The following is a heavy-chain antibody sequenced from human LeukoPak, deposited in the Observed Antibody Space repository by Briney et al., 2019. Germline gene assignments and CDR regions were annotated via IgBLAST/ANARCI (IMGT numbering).Heavy chain of an antibody. CDR2: INERGSVI. V-gene: IGHV3-74*01. Sequence: GGSLRLSCTASGFTFSGYWMHWVRQAPGKGLEWVARINERGSVISYADSVRGRFTISRENARNAVYLQMTSLRAEDTATYYCLSWGVDNPWGQGTLVTVSS. CDR3: LSWGVDNP. J-gene: IGHJ5*02. D-gene: IGHD6-13*01. CDR1: GFTFSGYW.